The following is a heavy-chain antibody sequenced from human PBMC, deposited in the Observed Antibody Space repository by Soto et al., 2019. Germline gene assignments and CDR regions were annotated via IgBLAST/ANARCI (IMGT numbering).Heavy chain of an antibody. D-gene: IGHD3-3*01. Sequence: GGSLRVSWSASLFTFSSYSRNWLRVSHLKGLEWVSYISSSSSTIHYADSVKGRFTISRDNAKNSLYLQMNSLRDEDTAVYYWACEKNYYDCWSGSQDVYYWAQGKLVAISS. CDR1: LFTFSSYS. J-gene: IGHJ4*02. CDR3: ACEKNYYDCWSGSQDVYY. CDR2: ISSSSSTI. V-gene: IGHV3-48*02.